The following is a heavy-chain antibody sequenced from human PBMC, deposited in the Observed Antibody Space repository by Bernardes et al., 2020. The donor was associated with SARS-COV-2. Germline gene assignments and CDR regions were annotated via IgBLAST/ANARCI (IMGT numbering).Heavy chain of an antibody. Sequence: ASVKVYGKASGNTFIGDVVNWVRQAPGQRLEWMGWIKVYNGDIKYSQKFQGRVTITRDTSASTVYMEMSSLRSEDTAVYYCARESVVGDTDGMDVWGQGTTVTVSS. CDR3: ARESVVGDTDGMDV. J-gene: IGHJ6*02. CDR2: IKVYNGDI. V-gene: IGHV1-3*01. CDR1: GNTFIGDV. D-gene: IGHD1-26*01.